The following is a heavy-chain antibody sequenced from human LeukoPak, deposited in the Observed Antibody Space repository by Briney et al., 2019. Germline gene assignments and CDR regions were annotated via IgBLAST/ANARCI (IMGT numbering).Heavy chain of an antibody. CDR1: GFTFDDYA. Sequence: GRSLRLSCAASGFTFDDYAMHWVRQAPGKGLEGVSGISWNSGSIGYADSVKGRFTISRDNAKNSLYLQMNSLRAEDTALYYCASHNEGSGELFDYWGQGTLVTVSS. V-gene: IGHV3-9*01. J-gene: IGHJ4*02. CDR2: ISWNSGSI. D-gene: IGHD3-10*01. CDR3: ASHNEGSGELFDY.